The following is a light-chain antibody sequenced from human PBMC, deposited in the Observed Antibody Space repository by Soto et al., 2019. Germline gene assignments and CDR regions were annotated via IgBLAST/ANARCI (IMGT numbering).Light chain of an antibody. Sequence: QSVLTQPPSVSGSPGQRVTISCTGSSSNIGAGYDVHWYQQLPGTAPKLLIYGNSNRPSGVPDRFSGSKSGTSASLAITGLQAEDEDDSYCQSYDNRLSGSGFFGTGTKLTVL. V-gene: IGLV1-40*01. CDR3: QSYDNRLSGSGF. CDR1: SSNIGAGYD. CDR2: GNS. J-gene: IGLJ1*01.